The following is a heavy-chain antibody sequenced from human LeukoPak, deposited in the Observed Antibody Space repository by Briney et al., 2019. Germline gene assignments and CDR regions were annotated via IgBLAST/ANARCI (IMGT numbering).Heavy chain of an antibody. V-gene: IGHV3-30*02. CDR3: VRDLLSLPQKYFDS. CDR1: GFTFSSYG. CDR2: IQYDGSNK. Sequence: GGSLRPSCAASGFTFSSYGMHWVRQAPGKGLEWVAYIQYDGSNKCHADSVKGRFTISRDNSKNTLSLQMSSLRAEDTAVYYCVRDLLSLPQKYFDSWGQGTLVTVSS. D-gene: IGHD2-15*01. J-gene: IGHJ4*02.